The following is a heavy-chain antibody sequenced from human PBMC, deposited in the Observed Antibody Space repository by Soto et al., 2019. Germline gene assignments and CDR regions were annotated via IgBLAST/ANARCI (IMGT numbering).Heavy chain of an antibody. CDR1: GFTFSDYG. J-gene: IGHJ4*02. Sequence: QVQLVESGGGVVQPGRSLRLSCAASGFTFSDYGMHWVRQAPGKGLEWVAVISYDGDNQYYVDSVKGRFTISRDNSKNTLYLQMNSLRAEDTAMYYCANALPLHIVMVRGVKVRGYDYWGQGTLVTVSS. CDR2: ISYDGDNQ. CDR3: ANALPLHIVMVRGVKVRGYDY. D-gene: IGHD3-10*01. V-gene: IGHV3-30*18.